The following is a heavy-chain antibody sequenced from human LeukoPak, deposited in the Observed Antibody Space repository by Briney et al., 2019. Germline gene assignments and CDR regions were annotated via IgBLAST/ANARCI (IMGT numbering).Heavy chain of an antibody. V-gene: IGHV4-39*07. CDR3: ARADGDLRFPFDY. CDR2: IYYGGSA. Sequence: SETLSLTCTVSGGSVGSSNYSWGWIRQPPGKGLEWIGTIYYGGSADYNPSLKSRVTLSVDTSENQFSLKLSSVTAADTAVYYCARADGDLRFPFDYWGQGTLVTVPS. D-gene: IGHD5-12*01. J-gene: IGHJ4*02. CDR1: GGSVGSSNYS.